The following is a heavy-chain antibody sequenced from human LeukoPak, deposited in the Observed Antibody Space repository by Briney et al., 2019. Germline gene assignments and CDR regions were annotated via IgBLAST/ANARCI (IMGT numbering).Heavy chain of an antibody. J-gene: IGHJ4*02. D-gene: IGHD6-13*01. CDR1: GGSISSSNW. CDR2: IYHSGST. V-gene: IGHV4-4*02. Sequence: PSETLSLTCAVSGGSISSSNWWSWVRQPPGKGLEWIGEIYHSGSTNYNPSLKSRVTISVDKSKNQFSLKLSSVTAADTAVYYCARVSRYSNSWYYDYWGQGTLVTVSS. CDR3: ARVSRYSNSWYYDY.